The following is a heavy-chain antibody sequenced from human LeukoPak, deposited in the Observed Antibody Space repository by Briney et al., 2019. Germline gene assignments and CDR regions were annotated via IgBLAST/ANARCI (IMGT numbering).Heavy chain of an antibody. CDR2: ISSSSSCI. CDR3: ASVERWYQPRY. D-gene: IGHD2-2*01. Sequence: GGSLRLSCAASGFTFSSYSMNWVRQAPGKGLEWVSSISSSSSCIYYADSVKGRFTISRDNAKNSLYLQMNSLRAEDTAVYYCASVERWYQPRYWGQGTLVTVSS. V-gene: IGHV3-21*01. CDR1: GFTFSSYS. J-gene: IGHJ4*02.